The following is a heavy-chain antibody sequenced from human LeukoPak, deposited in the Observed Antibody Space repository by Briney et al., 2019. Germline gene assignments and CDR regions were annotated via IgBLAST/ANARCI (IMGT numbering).Heavy chain of an antibody. D-gene: IGHD3-22*01. V-gene: IGHV1-8*01. CDR2: MSPNSGNT. J-gene: IGHJ1*01. CDR3: ARCLRDSSGREYFQH. CDR1: GYTFTSYD. Sequence: GASVMVSCTASGYTFTSYDISWVRQATGHRLEWMRWMSPNSGNTGYAQKFQGRVTMTRNTSISTAYMYLSSLRPEDTAVYYCARCLRDSSGREYFQHWGQGTLVTVSS.